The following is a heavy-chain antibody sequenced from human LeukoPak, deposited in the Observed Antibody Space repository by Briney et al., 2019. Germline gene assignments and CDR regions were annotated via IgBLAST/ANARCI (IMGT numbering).Heavy chain of an antibody. CDR2: ISGSGGST. V-gene: IGHV3-23*01. Sequence: GGTLRLSCAASGFTFSSYAMSWVRQAPGKGLEWVSAISGSGGSTYSADSVKGRFTISRDNSENTLYLRMHSLRAEDTAVYCCANGRTGHPDKRAVAGRNLGQGTLVTGSS. J-gene: IGHJ4*02. CDR1: GFTFSSYA. D-gene: IGHD6-19*01. CDR3: ANGRTGHPDKRAVAGRN.